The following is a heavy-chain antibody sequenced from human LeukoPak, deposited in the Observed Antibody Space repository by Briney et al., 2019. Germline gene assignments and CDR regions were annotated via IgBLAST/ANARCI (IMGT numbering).Heavy chain of an antibody. CDR1: GYTFTNYH. CDR3: ARTTSFTASGYDY. CDR2: MNPNNGDS. D-gene: IGHD6-25*01. V-gene: IGHV1-8*03. Sequence: ASVKVSCKASGYTFTNYHINWVRQATGQGLEWMGWMNPNNGDSGYAQKFQGRVTLTRDTSISTSYMELRSLRSDDTAVYFCARTTSFTASGYDYWGQGTLVTVSS. J-gene: IGHJ4*02.